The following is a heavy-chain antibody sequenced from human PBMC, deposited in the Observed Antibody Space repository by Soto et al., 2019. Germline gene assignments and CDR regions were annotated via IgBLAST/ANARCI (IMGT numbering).Heavy chain of an antibody. V-gene: IGHV3-30-3*01. J-gene: IGHJ4*02. CDR2: ISYDGSNK. CDR3: ARGLSSGYYYLPDY. Sequence: QVQLVESGGGVVQPGRSLRLSCAASGFTFSSYAMHWVRQAPGKGLEWVAVISYDGSNKYYADSVKGRFTISRDNSKNTLYLQMNSLRAEDSAVYYCARGLSSGYYYLPDYWGQGTLVTVSS. D-gene: IGHD3-22*01. CDR1: GFTFSSYA.